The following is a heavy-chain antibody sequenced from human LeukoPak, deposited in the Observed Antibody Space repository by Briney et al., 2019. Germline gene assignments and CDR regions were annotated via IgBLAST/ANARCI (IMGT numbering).Heavy chain of an antibody. CDR2: FTSMSRTI. J-gene: IGHJ4*02. CDR1: GFTFSSYA. CDR3: ARQSSGIAATDKIDY. V-gene: IGHV3-21*01. D-gene: IGHD6-13*01. Sequence: GGSLRLSCAASGFTFSSYAMTWVRQAPGKGLEWVSSFTSMSRTIYYADSVKGRFTISRDDAKKSLYLQMNSLRVEDTAMYYCARQSSGIAATDKIDYWGQGTLVTVSS.